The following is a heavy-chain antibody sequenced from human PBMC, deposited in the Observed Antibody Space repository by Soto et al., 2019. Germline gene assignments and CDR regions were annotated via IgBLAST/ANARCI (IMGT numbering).Heavy chain of an antibody. Sequence: SSETLSLTCTVSGGSINTFYWSWVRQPAGKXLEWIGRIFSSGSTSFNPSLESRVAMSVDTSKYHFSLNLSSVTAADMAVYYCAREGSYSAYNFAHGIQLWSFDFWGQGALVTVSS. D-gene: IGHD5-12*01. CDR1: GGSINTFY. CDR3: AREGSYSAYNFAHGIQLWSFDF. J-gene: IGHJ4*02. CDR2: IFSSGST. V-gene: IGHV4-4*07.